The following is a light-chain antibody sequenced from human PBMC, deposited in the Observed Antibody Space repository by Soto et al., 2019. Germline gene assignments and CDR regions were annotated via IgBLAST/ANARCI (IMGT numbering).Light chain of an antibody. V-gene: IGLV1-40*01. Sequence: QSVLTQPPSVSGAPGQRVTISCTWSSSNIGAGYDVHWYQQLPGTAPKLLIYGNSNRPSGVPDRFSGSKSGTSASLAITGLQAEDEADYYCQSYDSSLGGGVFGGGTKLTVL. CDR3: QSYDSSLGGGV. CDR2: GNS. J-gene: IGLJ2*01. CDR1: SSNIGAGYD.